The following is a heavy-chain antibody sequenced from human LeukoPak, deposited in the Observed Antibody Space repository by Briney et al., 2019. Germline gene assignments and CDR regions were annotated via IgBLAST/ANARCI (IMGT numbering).Heavy chain of an antibody. Sequence: GGSLRLSCAASGFTFSSYEMNWVRQAPGKGLVWVSYISSSGSTIYYADSVKGRFTISRDNAKNSLYRQMNSLRAEDSGGFLVVVVFSYMDVWGKGTTVTVSS. V-gene: IGHV3-48*03. D-gene: IGHD2-15*01. CDR2: ISSSGSTI. J-gene: IGHJ6*03. CDR3: VVVFSYMDV. CDR1: GFTFSSYE.